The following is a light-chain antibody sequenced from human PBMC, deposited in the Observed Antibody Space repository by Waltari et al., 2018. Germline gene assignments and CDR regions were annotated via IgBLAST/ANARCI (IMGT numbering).Light chain of an antibody. CDR3: SSYTSSSTYVV. CDR2: DVS. CDR1: SSDVGGYNY. V-gene: IGLV2-14*03. J-gene: IGLJ2*01. Sequence: QSALPQPASVSGSPGQSITISCTGTSSDVGGYNYVPWYQQHPGKAPKPMIYDVSNRPSGVSNRFSGSKSGNTASLTISGLQAEDEADYYCSSYTSSSTYVVFGGGTKLTVL.